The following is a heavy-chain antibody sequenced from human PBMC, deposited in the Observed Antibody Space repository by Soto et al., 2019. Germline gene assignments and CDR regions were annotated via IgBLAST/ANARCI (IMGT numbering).Heavy chain of an antibody. Sequence: QVQLVESGGGVVQPGGSLRLSCAASGFTFSSYGMHWVRQAPGKGLEWVAVIWYDGSNKYYADSVKGRFTISRDNSKNTLYLQMNSLRAEDTAVYYCASVFGVVRSFDYWGQGTLVTVSS. J-gene: IGHJ4*02. V-gene: IGHV3-33*01. CDR1: GFTFSSYG. CDR2: IWYDGSNK. D-gene: IGHD3-3*01. CDR3: ASVFGVVRSFDY.